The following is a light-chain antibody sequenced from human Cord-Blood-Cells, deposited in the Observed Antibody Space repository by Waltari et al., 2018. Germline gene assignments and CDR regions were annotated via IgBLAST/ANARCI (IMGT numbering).Light chain of an antibody. CDR2: WAS. CDR1: QSVLYSSNNKNY. CDR3: QQYYSTPYS. J-gene: IGKJ2*03. Sequence: DMVMIQSPASLAVSLGEKATINSKSSQSVLYSSNNKNYLAWYQQKPGPPPKLLIYWASTRESGVPDRFSGSGSGTDFTLTISSLQAEDVAVYYCQQYYSTPYSFGQGTKLEIK. V-gene: IGKV4-1*01.